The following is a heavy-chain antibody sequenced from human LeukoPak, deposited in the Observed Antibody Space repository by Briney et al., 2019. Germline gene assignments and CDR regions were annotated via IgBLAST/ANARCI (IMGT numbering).Heavy chain of an antibody. CDR3: ARVSGLGSYYDSSGYPDY. J-gene: IGHJ4*02. CDR2: INWNGGST. V-gene: IGHV3-20*04. CDR1: GFTFDDYG. Sequence: GGSLRLSCAASGFTFDDYGMSWVRQAPGKGLEWVSGINWNGGSTGYADSVKGRFTIPRDNAKNSLYLQMNSLRAEDTALYYCARVSGLGSYYDSSGYPDYWGQGTLVTVSS. D-gene: IGHD3-22*01.